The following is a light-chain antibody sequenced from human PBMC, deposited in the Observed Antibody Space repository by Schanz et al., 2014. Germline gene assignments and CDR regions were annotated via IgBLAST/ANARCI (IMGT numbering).Light chain of an antibody. V-gene: IGLV2-14*01. CDR1: SSDVGGYNY. CDR2: DVS. CDR3: SSYAGSSAFWV. Sequence: QSVLTQPASVSGSPGQSITISCTGTSSDVGGYNYVSWYQQHPGKAPKLMIYDVSNRPSGVSNRFSGSKSGNTASLTISGLQAEDEADYYCSSYAGSSAFWVFGGGTKLTVL. J-gene: IGLJ3*02.